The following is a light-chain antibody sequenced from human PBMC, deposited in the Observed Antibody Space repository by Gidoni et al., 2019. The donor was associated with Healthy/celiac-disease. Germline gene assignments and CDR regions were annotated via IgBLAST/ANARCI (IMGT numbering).Light chain of an antibody. CDR3: SSYTSSSTYV. CDR1: SSDVGGYNY. V-gene: IGLV2-14*01. CDR2: DVS. Sequence: HSALTLPASVSGSPGHSITISCTGNSSDVGGYNYVSWYQQDSGKAPKLMIYDVSNRPSGVSKRFSGSKSGNTASLTISGLQAEDEADYYCSSYTSSSTYVFGTGTKVTVL. J-gene: IGLJ1*01.